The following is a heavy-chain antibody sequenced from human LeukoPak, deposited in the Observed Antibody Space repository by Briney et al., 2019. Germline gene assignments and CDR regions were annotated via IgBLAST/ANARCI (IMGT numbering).Heavy chain of an antibody. D-gene: IGHD3-3*01. V-gene: IGHV1-2*02. CDR2: IIPNSGGT. J-gene: IGHJ4*02. CDR1: GYTFTDYY. Sequence: GASVKVSCKASGYTFTDYYIHWVRQAPGQGLEWMGWIIPNSGGTHYAQKFQGRVTMTRDTSISTAYMELNRLRSDDTAVYYCARGSYYDFWSTSRGLAYWGQGTLVTVSS. CDR3: ARGSYYDFWSTSRGLAY.